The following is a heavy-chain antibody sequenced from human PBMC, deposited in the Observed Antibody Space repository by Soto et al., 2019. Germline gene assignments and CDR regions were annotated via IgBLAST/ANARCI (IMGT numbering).Heavy chain of an antibody. CDR3: ANQEDDYGDPIWYFDL. CDR2: IDYSGST. D-gene: IGHD4-17*01. V-gene: IGHV4-39*01. Sequence: QLQLQESGPGLVKPSETLSLTCTVSGVSISSSSYYWGWIRQPPGKGLEWIGSIDYSGSTYYNPSLNDRVTISVDTSKSLFSLKLSSGTAAYTAVYYCANQEDDYGDPIWYFDLWGRGTLVTVSS. J-gene: IGHJ2*01. CDR1: GVSISSSSYY.